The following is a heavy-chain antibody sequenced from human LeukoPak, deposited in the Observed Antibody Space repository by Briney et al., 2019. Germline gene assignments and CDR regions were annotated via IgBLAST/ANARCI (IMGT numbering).Heavy chain of an antibody. D-gene: IGHD5-18*01. CDR1: GFTFSSYA. Sequence: GGSLRLSCAASGFTFSSYAMHWVRQAPGKGLEWVAVISYDGSNKYYADSVKGRFTISRDNSKNTLYLQMNSLRAEDTAVYYCASVDTALEIYYYYYMDVWGKGTTVTVSS. CDR2: ISYDGSNK. CDR3: ASVDTALEIYYYYYMDV. V-gene: IGHV3-30*04. J-gene: IGHJ6*03.